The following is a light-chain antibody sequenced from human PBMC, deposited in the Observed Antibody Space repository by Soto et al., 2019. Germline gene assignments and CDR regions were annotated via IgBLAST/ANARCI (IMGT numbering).Light chain of an antibody. CDR2: AAS. J-gene: IGKJ2*01. Sequence: DLQMTQSPSSLSVSVGDRVTITCRTSQSITNYLNWYQQKPGKAPKLLVYAASSLQSGVPSRFSGNGSGTDFTLTIGSLQPEDFGSYYCQQSDSYPYTFGQGTKLEIK. CDR3: QQSDSYPYT. CDR1: QSITNY. V-gene: IGKV1-39*01.